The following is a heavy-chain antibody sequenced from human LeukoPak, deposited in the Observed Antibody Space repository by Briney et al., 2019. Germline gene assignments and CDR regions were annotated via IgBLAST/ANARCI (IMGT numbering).Heavy chain of an antibody. Sequence: GRFTISRDNSKNTLYLQMNSLRAEDTAVYYCAKDSTGVAGTDYWGQGTLVTVSS. D-gene: IGHD6-19*01. V-gene: IGHV3-23*01. J-gene: IGHJ4*02. CDR3: AKDSTGVAGTDY.